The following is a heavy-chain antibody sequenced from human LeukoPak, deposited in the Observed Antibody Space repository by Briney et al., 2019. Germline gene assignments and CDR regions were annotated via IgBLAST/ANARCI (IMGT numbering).Heavy chain of an antibody. J-gene: IGHJ3*02. CDR1: GGSISSSSYY. CDR2: IYYSGST. Sequence: SETLSLTCTVSGGSISSSSYYWGWIRQPPGKGLEWIGSIYYSGSTYYNPSLKSRVTISVDTSKNQFSLKLSSVTAADTAVYYCAGGGVVAFDSWGQGTMVTVSS. V-gene: IGHV4-39*01. D-gene: IGHD3-16*01. CDR3: AGGGVVAFDS.